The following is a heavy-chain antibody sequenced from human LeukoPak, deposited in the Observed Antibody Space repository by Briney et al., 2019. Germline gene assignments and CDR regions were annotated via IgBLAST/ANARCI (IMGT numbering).Heavy chain of an antibody. CDR2: IVGDGGST. V-gene: IGHV3-43*02. CDR3: VKDSSSSVYYYGMDV. Sequence: GGSLRLSCAASGFTFDDYAMHWVRQAPGKGLEWVSLIVGDGGSTYYADSVKGRFTISRDNSKNSLYLQMNSLRTEDTALYYCVKDSSSSVYYYGMDVWGQWTTVTVSS. J-gene: IGHJ6*02. CDR1: GFTFDDYA. D-gene: IGHD6-6*01.